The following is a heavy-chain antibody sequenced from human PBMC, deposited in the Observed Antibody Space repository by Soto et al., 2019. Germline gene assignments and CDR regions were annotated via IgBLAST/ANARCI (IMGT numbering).Heavy chain of an antibody. V-gene: IGHV3-33*01. Sequence: GGSLRLSCAASGFTFSSYGMHWVRQAPGKGLEWVAVIWYDGSNKYYADSVKGRFTISRDNSKNTLYLQMNSLRAEDTAVYYCARAESYYYDSSGYSGIDYWGQVTLVTVSS. D-gene: IGHD3-22*01. J-gene: IGHJ4*02. CDR2: IWYDGSNK. CDR1: GFTFSSYG. CDR3: ARAESYYYDSSGYSGIDY.